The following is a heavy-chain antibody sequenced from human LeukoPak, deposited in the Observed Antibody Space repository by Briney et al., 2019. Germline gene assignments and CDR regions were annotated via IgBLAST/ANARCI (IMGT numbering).Heavy chain of an antibody. J-gene: IGHJ4*02. V-gene: IGHV1-2*02. D-gene: IGHD3-22*01. CDR3: ARYYYDSSGYYRFDY. CDR2: INPNSGGSGGT. CDR1: GYTFTGYY. Sequence: ASVKVSCKASGYTFTGYYMHWVRQAPGQGLEWMGWINPNSGGSGGTNYAQKFQGRVTMTRDTSISTAYMELSRLRSDDTAVYYCARYYYDSSGYYRFDYWGQGTLVTVSS.